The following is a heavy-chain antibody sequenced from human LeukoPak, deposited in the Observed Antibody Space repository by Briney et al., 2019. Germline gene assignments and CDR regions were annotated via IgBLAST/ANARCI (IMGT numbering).Heavy chain of an antibody. CDR1: GVSISSGGYS. D-gene: IGHD2-15*01. CDR3: ARIYCSGGSCYVDY. CDR2: IYHSGST. Sequence: SETLSLTCAVSGVSISSGGYSWSWIRQPPGKGLEWIGYIYHSGSTYYNPSLKSRVTISVDRSKNQFSLKLSSVTAADTAVYYCARIYCSGGSCYVDYWGQGTLVTVSS. V-gene: IGHV4-30-2*01. J-gene: IGHJ4*02.